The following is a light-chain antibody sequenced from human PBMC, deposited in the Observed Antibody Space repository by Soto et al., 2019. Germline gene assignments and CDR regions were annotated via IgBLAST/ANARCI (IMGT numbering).Light chain of an antibody. Sequence: EIVLTQSPGTLSLSPGERATLSCRASQTGDSRYLAWYQQKPGQAPSLLIYGASTRATGTPARFSGSGSGTEFTLHISSLQSEDFAVYYCQQYIRWPLTFGGGTKVDIK. CDR1: QTGDSRY. CDR2: GAS. CDR3: QQYIRWPLT. V-gene: IGKV3-15*01. J-gene: IGKJ4*01.